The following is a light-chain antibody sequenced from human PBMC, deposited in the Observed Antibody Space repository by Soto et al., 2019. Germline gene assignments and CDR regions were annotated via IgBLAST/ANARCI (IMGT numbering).Light chain of an antibody. CDR2: DVT. V-gene: IGLV2-11*01. J-gene: IGLJ1*01. CDR1: SSDVGGYNY. Sequence: QSALTQPLSVSGSPGQSLTIFCTGTSSDVGGYNYVSWYQQYPGKVPKLMIYDVTKRPSGVPDRFSGSKSGNTASLTISGLQAEDEADYYCCSHAGSYTYVFGTGTKVTVL. CDR3: CSHAGSYTYV.